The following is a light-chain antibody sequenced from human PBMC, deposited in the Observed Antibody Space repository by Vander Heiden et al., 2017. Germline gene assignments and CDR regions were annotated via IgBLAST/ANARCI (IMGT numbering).Light chain of an antibody. V-gene: IGLV1-40*01. CDR1: SSNIGAGYD. CDR2: GNC. CDR3: QSYDSSLSVYVV. J-gene: IGLJ2*01. Sequence: QSVLTQPPSVSGAPGQRVTIHCTGSSSNIGAGYDVPWYQQRPGTAPKLLIYGNCNRPSGVPDRFSGSKSGTSASLAITGLQAEDEADYYCQSYDSSLSVYVVFGGGTKLTVL.